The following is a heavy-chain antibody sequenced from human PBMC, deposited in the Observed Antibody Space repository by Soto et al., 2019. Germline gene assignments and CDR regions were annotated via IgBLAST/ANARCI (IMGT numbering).Heavy chain of an antibody. J-gene: IGHJ6*02. D-gene: IGHD3-9*01. V-gene: IGHV4-39*07. Sequence: PSETLSLTCTVSGGSISSGDYYWTWIRQPPGTGLEWIGEINHSGSTNYNPSLKSRVTISVDTSKNQFSLKLSSVTAADTAVYYCARGRRYYDILTGSPDYYYGMDVWGQGTTVTVSS. CDR2: INHSGST. CDR3: ARGRRYYDILTGSPDYYYGMDV. CDR1: GGSISSGDYY.